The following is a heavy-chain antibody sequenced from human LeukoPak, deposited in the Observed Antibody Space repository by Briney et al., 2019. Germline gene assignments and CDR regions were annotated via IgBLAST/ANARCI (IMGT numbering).Heavy chain of an antibody. CDR3: ARVYGDYYFDY. V-gene: IGHV4-30-2*01. CDR1: GGPISSGGYS. CDR2: IYHSGST. D-gene: IGHD4-17*01. J-gene: IGHJ4*02. Sequence: PSETLSLTCAVSGGPISSGGYSWSWIRQPPGKGLEWIGYIYHSGSTYYNPSLKSRVTISVDRSKNQFSLKLSSVTAADTAVYYCARVYGDYYFDYWGQGTLVTVSS.